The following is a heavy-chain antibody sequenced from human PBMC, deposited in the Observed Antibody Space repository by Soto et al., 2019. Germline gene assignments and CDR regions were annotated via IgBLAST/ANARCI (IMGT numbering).Heavy chain of an antibody. D-gene: IGHD6-13*01. CDR3: ARDGQRIAAAGTGVDY. Sequence: QVQLVESGGGVVQPGRSLRLSCAASGFTFSSYGMHWVRQAPGKGLERVAVIWYDGSNKYYADSVKGRFTISRDNSKNTLYLQMNSLRAEDTAVYYCARDGQRIAAAGTGVDYWGQGTLVTVSS. V-gene: IGHV3-33*01. CDR1: GFTFSSYG. J-gene: IGHJ4*02. CDR2: IWYDGSNK.